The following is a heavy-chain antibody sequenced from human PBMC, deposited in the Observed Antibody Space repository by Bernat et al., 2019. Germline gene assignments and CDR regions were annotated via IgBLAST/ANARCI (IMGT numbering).Heavy chain of an antibody. CDR2: ISGSGATI. Sequence: DVQLLESGGGFAQPGGPLRLSCVAPGFTFSSYSMSWVRQVPGKGLEWVSIISGSGATIYYADSVKGRFTISRDNSKNTLYLQMNSLRAEDTAVYYCAKEHYSCSGTSCSFSDYWGQGTLVTVSS. V-gene: IGHV3-23*01. D-gene: IGHD2-2*01. CDR3: AKEHYSCSGTSCSFSDY. J-gene: IGHJ4*02. CDR1: GFTFSSYS.